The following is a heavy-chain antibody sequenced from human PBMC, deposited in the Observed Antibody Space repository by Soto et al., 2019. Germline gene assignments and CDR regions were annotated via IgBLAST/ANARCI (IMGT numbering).Heavy chain of an antibody. D-gene: IGHD2-15*01. CDR2: IYQSGST. J-gene: IGHJ4*02. CDR3: AVSGGGSSDY. CDR1: GGSISSGGYS. Sequence: PSETLSLTCAVSGGSISSGGYSWSWIRQPPGKGLEWIGYIYQSGSTYYNPSLKSRVTISVDWSKNQFALELSSVTAADTAVYYCAVSGGGSSDYWGQGTLVTVSS. V-gene: IGHV4-30-2*01.